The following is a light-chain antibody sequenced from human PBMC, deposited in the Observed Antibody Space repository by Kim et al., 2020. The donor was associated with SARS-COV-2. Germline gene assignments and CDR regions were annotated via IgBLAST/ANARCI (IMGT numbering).Light chain of an antibody. Sequence: DIQMTQSPSTLSASVGDRVTITCRASQSIGSWLAWYQQKPGKAPNLLIYDASSLESGVPSRFSGSKSGTEFTLTISSLQPDDFATYYCQQYNSYKGTFGQGTKVDIK. CDR1: QSIGSW. CDR2: DAS. V-gene: IGKV1-5*01. CDR3: QQYNSYKGT. J-gene: IGKJ1*01.